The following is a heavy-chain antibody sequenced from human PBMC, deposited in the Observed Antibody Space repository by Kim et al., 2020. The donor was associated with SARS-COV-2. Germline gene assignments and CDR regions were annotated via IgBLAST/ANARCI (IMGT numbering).Heavy chain of an antibody. V-gene: IGHV7-4-1*02. CDR3: ARGEVPLWFGDLGYFDY. CDR1: GYTFTSYA. Sequence: ASVKVSCKASGYTFTSYAMNWVRQAPGQGLEWMGWINTNTGNPTYAQGFTGRFVFSLDTSVSTAYLQISSLKAEDTAVYYCARGEVPLWFGDLGYFDYWGQGTLVTVSS. D-gene: IGHD3-10*01. CDR2: INTNTGNP. J-gene: IGHJ4*02.